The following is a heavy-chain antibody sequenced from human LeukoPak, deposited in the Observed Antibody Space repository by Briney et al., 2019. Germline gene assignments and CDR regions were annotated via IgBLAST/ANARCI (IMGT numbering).Heavy chain of an antibody. V-gene: IGHV4-38-2*01. CDR2: IYHSGST. J-gene: IGHJ4*02. CDR1: GYSISSGYY. D-gene: IGHD1-26*01. CDR3: ASGSYMNFDY. Sequence: SETLSLTCAVSGYSISSGYYWGWIRQPPGQGLEWIGSIYHSGSTYYNPSLKSRVTISVDTSKNQFSLKLSSVTAADTAVYYCASGSYMNFDYWGQGTLVTVSS.